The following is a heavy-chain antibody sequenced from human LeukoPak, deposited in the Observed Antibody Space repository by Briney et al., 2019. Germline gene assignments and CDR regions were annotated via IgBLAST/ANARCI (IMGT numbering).Heavy chain of an antibody. CDR2: LSGTGAST. D-gene: IGHD6-13*01. J-gene: IGHJ4*02. CDR3: AKRGIAEAASFDY. V-gene: IGHV3-23*01. CDR1: KFIFRDYA. Sequence: GESLKLSCAASKFIFRDYAMSWVRQAPGKGLEWVSSLSGTGASTYYADSVKGRFTISRDNSKNTLYVQMNRLRAEDTAVYYCAKRGIAEAASFDYWGQGALVTVSS.